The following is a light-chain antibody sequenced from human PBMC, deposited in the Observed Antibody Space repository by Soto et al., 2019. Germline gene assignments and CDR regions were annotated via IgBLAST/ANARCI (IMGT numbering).Light chain of an antibody. J-gene: IGLJ2*01. Sequence: QSALTQPRSVSGSLGQSVTISCTGTYSDIGAYDFVSWYQHHPGKAPKLMVYDVTTRSSGVPDRFSGSKSGNTASLAISGLQAEDEADYYCCSYAGSLNLVFGGGTKVTVL. CDR2: DVT. V-gene: IGLV2-11*01. CDR1: YSDIGAYDF. CDR3: CSYAGSLNLV.